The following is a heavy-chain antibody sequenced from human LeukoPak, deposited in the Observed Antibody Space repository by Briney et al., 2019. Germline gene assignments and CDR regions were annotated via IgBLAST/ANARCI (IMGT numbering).Heavy chain of an antibody. CDR3: ARGSGGGYDIRYNWFDP. D-gene: IGHD3-9*01. J-gene: IGHJ5*02. CDR1: GYTFTSYA. V-gene: IGHV7-4-1*02. CDR2: INTNTGNP. Sequence: GASVKVSRKASGYTFTSYAMNWVRQAPGQGLEWMGWINTNTGNPTYAQGFAGRFVFSLDTSVSTAYLQISSLKAEDTAVYYCARGSGGGYDIRYNWFDPWGQGTLVTVSS.